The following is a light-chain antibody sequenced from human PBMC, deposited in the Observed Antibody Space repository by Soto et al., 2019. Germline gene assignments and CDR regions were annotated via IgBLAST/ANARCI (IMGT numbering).Light chain of an antibody. CDR3: QQSHSIPYT. V-gene: IGKV1-39*01. CDR2: AAS. CDR1: QTIRSY. J-gene: IGKJ2*01. Sequence: DIQMTQSPASLSASVGDRVTITCRASQTIRSYLNWYQQKPGKATKLLIYAASSLQSGVASRFSGSGSGTDFTLTISRMQPEDFANDYCQQSHSIPYTIGQGTKLEIK.